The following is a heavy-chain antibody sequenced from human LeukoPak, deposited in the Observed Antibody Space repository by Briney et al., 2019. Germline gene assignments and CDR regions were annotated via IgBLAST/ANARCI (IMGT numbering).Heavy chain of an antibody. V-gene: IGHV3-15*01. CDR3: VKDGV. Sequence: PGGSLRLSCAASGFTFSNAWMNWVRQAPGKGLEWVGRIQGKTDGGTTHYAAPVKGRFTISRDDSKNTLFLQMNSLKTEDTAVYYCVKDGVWGQGTLVTVSS. J-gene: IGHJ4*02. D-gene: IGHD3-3*01. CDR2: IQGKTDGGTT. CDR1: GFTFSNAW.